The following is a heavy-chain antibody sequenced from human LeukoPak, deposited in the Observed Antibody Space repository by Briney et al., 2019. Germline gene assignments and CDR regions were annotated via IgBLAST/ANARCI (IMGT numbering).Heavy chain of an antibody. CDR1: GASIRSGDYY. J-gene: IGHJ3*02. D-gene: IGHD2-15*01. CDR3: ARDCSGGSCYGAFDI. Sequence: SETLSLTFTVSGASIRSGDYYWSWIRQPPGKGLEWIGYIYDSGSTYYNPSLKSRITISVDTSENRFSLKLSSVTATDTAVYYCARDCSGGSCYGAFDIWGQGTMVTVSS. V-gene: IGHV4-30-4*01. CDR2: IYDSGST.